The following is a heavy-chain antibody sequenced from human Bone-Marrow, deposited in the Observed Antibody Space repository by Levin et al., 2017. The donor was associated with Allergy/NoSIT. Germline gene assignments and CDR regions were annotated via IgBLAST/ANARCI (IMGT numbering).Heavy chain of an antibody. CDR2: IYHSGST. D-gene: IGHD2-2*02. J-gene: IGHJ4*02. Sequence: SETLSLTCAVSGGSISSSNWWSWVRQPPGKGLEWIGEIYHSGSTNYNPSLKSRVTISVDKSKNQFSLKLSSVTAADTAVYYCARLVCSSTSCYTFDYWGQGTLVTVSS. CDR3: ARLVCSSTSCYTFDY. CDR1: GGSISSSNW. V-gene: IGHV4-4*02.